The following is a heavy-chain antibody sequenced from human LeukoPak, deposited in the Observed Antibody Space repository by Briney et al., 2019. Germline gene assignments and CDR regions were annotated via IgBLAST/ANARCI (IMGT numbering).Heavy chain of an antibody. CDR2: IIPIFGTA. J-gene: IGHJ5*02. CDR1: GGTFSSYA. CDR3: ARGRLWFGERRESKKHWFDP. D-gene: IGHD3-10*01. V-gene: IGHV1-69*13. Sequence: SVKVSCKASGGTFSSYAISWVRQAPGQGLEWMGGIIPIFGTANYAQKFQGRVTITADESTSTAYMELSSLRSEDTAVYYCARGRLWFGERRESKKHWFDPWGQGTLVTVSS.